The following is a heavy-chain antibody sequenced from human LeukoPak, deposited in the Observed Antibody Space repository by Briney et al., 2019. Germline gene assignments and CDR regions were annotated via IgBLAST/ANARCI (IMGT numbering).Heavy chain of an antibody. J-gene: IGHJ5*02. D-gene: IGHD5-12*01. Sequence: ASVKVSCKASGYTFNNYYIHWVRPAPGQGLEWMGWINPDSGDTNYAQKFQGRVTMTRDTSINTLYMELSRLTYDDTATFYCTREARAGNWFDPWGQGTLITVS. CDR3: TREARAGNWFDP. CDR2: INPDSGDT. CDR1: GYTFNNYY. V-gene: IGHV1-2*02.